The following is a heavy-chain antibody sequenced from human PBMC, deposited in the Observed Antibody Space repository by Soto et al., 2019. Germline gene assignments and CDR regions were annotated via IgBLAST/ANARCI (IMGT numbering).Heavy chain of an antibody. Sequence: EVQLLESGGGLVHLGGSLRLSCEASGFTFSRFAMSWVRQTPGKGLEWVSTFSGPDGGTYYADYVKGRFTISRDNFKSAVHLQMNSLRAEDTAIYYCAKGKISTTTYTSFDSWGRGTLVSVSS. V-gene: IGHV3-23*01. CDR2: FSGPDGGT. CDR1: GFTFSRFA. J-gene: IGHJ5*01. CDR3: AKGKISTTTYTSFDS. D-gene: IGHD1-26*01.